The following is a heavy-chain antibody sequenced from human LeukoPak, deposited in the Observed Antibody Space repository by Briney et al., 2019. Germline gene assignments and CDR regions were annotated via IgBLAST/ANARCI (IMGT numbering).Heavy chain of an antibody. CDR1: GYTFTSYG. D-gene: IGHD6-6*01. Sequence: GASVKVSCKASGYTFTSYGFSWVRQAPGQGLEWMGWISAYNGNTNYAQNLQGRVTLTTDTSTSTAYMELRSLRSDDTAVYYCAKHSTWSIYGMDVWGQGTTVTVSS. J-gene: IGHJ6*02. CDR2: ISAYNGNT. V-gene: IGHV1-18*01. CDR3: AKHSTWSIYGMDV.